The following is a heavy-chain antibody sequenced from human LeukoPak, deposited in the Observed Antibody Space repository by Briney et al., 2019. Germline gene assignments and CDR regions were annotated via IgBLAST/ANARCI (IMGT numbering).Heavy chain of an antibody. CDR1: GFTFSSYA. V-gene: IGHV3-23*01. D-gene: IGHD2-2*01. CDR2: ISGFGGST. J-gene: IGHJ4*02. CDR3: AKLIPAVDCSRTSCYGFDY. Sequence: GGSLRLSCAASGFTFSSYAMSWIRQAPGKRPEWVSSISGFGGSTYYADSVKGRFTISRDNSKNTLYLQMSSLRAEDTAVYYCAKLIPAVDCSRTSCYGFDYWGQGTLVTVSS.